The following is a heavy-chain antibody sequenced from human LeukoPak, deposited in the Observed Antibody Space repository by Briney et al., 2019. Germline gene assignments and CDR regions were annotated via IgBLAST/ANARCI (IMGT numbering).Heavy chain of an antibody. CDR3: AREVSLDYYYYGMDV. CDR2: ISSSGTTI. V-gene: IGHV3-48*03. J-gene: IGHJ6*02. CDR1: GFTFSSYE. Sequence: PGGSLRLSCAASGFTFSSYEMNWVRQAPGKGLEWVSYISSSGTTIYYADSVKGRFTISRDNAKNSLYLQMNSLRAEDTAVYYCAREVSLDYYYYGMDVWGRGTTVTVSS.